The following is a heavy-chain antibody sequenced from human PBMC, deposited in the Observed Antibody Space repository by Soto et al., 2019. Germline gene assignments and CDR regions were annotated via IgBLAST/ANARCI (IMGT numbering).Heavy chain of an antibody. V-gene: IGHV3-30*18. D-gene: IGHD3-10*01. CDR2: ISYDGILK. Sequence: GGSLRLSCAASGFTFSDFGMHWVRQAPGKGLEWVAIISYDGILKYYADSVKGRFTISRDTSKGAVYLQMNSLTPEDTAVYYCAKDFKVSGGHYGSLNYYYGMDVWGQGTTVTVSS. CDR1: GFTFSDFG. CDR3: AKDFKVSGGHYGSLNYYYGMDV. J-gene: IGHJ6*02.